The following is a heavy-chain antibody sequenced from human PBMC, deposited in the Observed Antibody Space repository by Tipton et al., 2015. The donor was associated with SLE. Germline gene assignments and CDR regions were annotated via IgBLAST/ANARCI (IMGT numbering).Heavy chain of an antibody. V-gene: IGHV3-23*03. D-gene: IGHD3-10*01. CDR1: GFAFASYA. CDR3: AKTLFGDYGDH. Sequence: SLRLSCKAPGFAFASYAMTWVRQAPGKGLEWVSVMYSGGRIHYGDSVKGRFTISRDNSKSTLYLQMNSPRVDDTAIYYCAKTLFGDYGDHWGQGTLFTVSS. J-gene: IGHJ4*02. CDR2: MYSGGRI.